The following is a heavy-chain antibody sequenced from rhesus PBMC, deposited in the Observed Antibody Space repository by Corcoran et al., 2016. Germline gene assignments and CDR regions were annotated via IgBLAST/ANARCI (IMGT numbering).Heavy chain of an antibody. D-gene: IGHD3-9*01. CDR3: ARSTRMITVTITQFDY. J-gene: IGHJ4*01. CDR1: GFIFRSYS. Sequence: EVQLVESGGGLAKPGGSLRLSCAASGFIFRSYSLILVRQAPGKGLEWISGINRAVSSTYYADSVKGRFTISRENAKNTLYLQMDSLRAEDTAVYYCARSTRMITVTITQFDYWGQGVLVTVSS. V-gene: IGHV3-14*01. CDR2: INRAVSST.